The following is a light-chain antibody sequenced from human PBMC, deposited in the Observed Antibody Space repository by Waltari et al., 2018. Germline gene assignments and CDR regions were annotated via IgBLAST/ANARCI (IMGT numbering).Light chain of an antibody. CDR3: QRYNSYPIT. J-gene: IGKJ3*01. Sequence: DIQMTQSPSTLSASVGDRVTITCRASQSIGSWLAWYQQKPGKAPKLLIYEATSLESGVPSRFSASGSATEFTLTISSLQPDDFATYYCQRYNSYPITFGPGTKVDI. CDR2: EAT. V-gene: IGKV1-5*03. CDR1: QSIGSW.